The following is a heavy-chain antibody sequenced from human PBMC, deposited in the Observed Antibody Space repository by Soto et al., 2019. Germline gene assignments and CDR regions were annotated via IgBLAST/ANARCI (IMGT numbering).Heavy chain of an antibody. D-gene: IGHD2-21*02. CDR1: GASVSNTGFY. CDR3: ARTTASRTLDV. J-gene: IGHJ3*01. V-gene: IGHV4-61*08. CDR2: IYSSGST. Sequence: QVQLQESGPGLVKPSETLSLTATVSGASVSNTGFYWSWIRQPPGKGLEWIGYIYSSGSTTYNSSXKXRVTIFLDTSKNQVSLNLTSVTAADTAMYYCARTTASRTLDVWGHGTMVSVSS.